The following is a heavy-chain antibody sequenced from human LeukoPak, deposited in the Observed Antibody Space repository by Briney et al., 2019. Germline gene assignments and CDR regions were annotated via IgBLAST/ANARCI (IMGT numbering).Heavy chain of an antibody. J-gene: IGHJ3*02. CDR1: GGSISSSNW. D-gene: IGHD3-22*01. CDR2: TYHSGST. CDR3: ARSTGDYYDSMENAFDI. Sequence: SVTLSLTCGVSGGSISSSNWWSWVRQPPGKGLEWIGETYHSGSTNYNPSLRSRVTISVDKSKNQYSLKLSSVTAADTAVYYCARSTGDYYDSMENAFDIWGQGTKVTVSS. V-gene: IGHV4-4*02.